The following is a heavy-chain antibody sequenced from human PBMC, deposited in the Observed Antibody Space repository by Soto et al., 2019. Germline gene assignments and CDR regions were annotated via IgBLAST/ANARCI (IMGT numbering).Heavy chain of an antibody. Sequence: SQTLSLTCAISGDSVSSNSAAWNWIRQSPSRGLEWLGRTYYRSKWYNDYAVSVKSRITINPDTSKNQVSLQLNSVTPEDTAVYYCARSEEDSDYYYYGMDVWGQGTTVTVSS. CDR3: ARSEEDSDYYYYGMDV. D-gene: IGHD2-15*01. CDR2: TYYRSKWYN. V-gene: IGHV6-1*01. CDR1: GDSVSSNSAA. J-gene: IGHJ6*02.